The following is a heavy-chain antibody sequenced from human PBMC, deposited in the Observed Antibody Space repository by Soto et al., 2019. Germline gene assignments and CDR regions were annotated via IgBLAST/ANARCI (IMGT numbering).Heavy chain of an antibody. CDR3: ARDATYSSSWFLGGMDV. V-gene: IGHV1-69*13. CDR1: GGTFSSYA. J-gene: IGHJ6*02. Sequence: SVKVSCKASGGTFSSYAISWVRQAPGQGLEWMGGIIPIFGTANYAQKFQGRVTITADESTSTAYMELSSLRSEDTAVYYCARDATYSSSWFLGGMDVWGQGTTVTVSS. CDR2: IIPIFGTA. D-gene: IGHD6-13*01.